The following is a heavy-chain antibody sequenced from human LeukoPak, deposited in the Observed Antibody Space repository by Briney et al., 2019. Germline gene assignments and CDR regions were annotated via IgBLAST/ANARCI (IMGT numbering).Heavy chain of an antibody. V-gene: IGHV3-30-3*01. D-gene: IGHD3-22*01. Sequence: GGSLRLSCAASGFTFSSYAMHWVRQAPGKGLEWVAVISYDGSNKYYADSVKGRFTISRDNSKNTLYLQMNSLRAEDTAVYYCARNYYDRSGYEPPAAYWGQGTLVTVSS. J-gene: IGHJ4*02. CDR2: ISYDGSNK. CDR1: GFTFSSYA. CDR3: ARNYYDRSGYEPPAAY.